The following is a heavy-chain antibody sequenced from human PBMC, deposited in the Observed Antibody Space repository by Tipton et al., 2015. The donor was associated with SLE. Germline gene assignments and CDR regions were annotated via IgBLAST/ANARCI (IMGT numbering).Heavy chain of an antibody. CDR2: VCNRVST. D-gene: IGHD3-10*01. V-gene: IGHV4-4*08. CDR1: GASVSSFC. Sequence: LRLSCTVSGASVSSFCWNWIRQSPGKGLEWIACVCNRVSTNYDPSLKSRVTISVDTSKNQFSLKMSSVTAADTAVYYCARDRRGWYFDLWGRGTLVTVSS. J-gene: IGHJ2*01. CDR3: ARDRRGWYFDL.